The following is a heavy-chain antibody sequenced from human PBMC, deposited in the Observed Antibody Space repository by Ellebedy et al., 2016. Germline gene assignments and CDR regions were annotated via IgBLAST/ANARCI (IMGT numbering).Heavy chain of an antibody. V-gene: IGHV3-11*06. CDR2: ISSAGSYT. D-gene: IGHD3-3*01. J-gene: IGHJ6*02. CDR1: GFTFSEHY. Sequence: GESLKISCAASGFTFSEHYMSWIRQAPGKGLEWVSYISSAGSYTDYADSVKGRFTISRDNAQTSLFLQMDSLTSDDTAVYYCARSTYKYGLVHGVDVWGQGTTVTVSS. CDR3: ARSTYKYGLVHGVDV.